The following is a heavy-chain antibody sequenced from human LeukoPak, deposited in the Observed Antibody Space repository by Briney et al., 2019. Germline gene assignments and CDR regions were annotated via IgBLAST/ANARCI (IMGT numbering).Heavy chain of an antibody. V-gene: IGHV4-31*03. CDR1: GGSISSGGYY. CDR2: IYYSGST. CDR3: ARVDCSGGSCYGPNWFDP. Sequence: SETLSLTCTVSGGSISSGGYYWSWIRQHPGKGLEWIGYIYYSGSTYYNPSLKSRVTISVDTSKNQFSLKLSSVTAADTAVYYCARVDCSGGSCYGPNWFDPWGQGTLVTVSS. J-gene: IGHJ5*02. D-gene: IGHD2-15*01.